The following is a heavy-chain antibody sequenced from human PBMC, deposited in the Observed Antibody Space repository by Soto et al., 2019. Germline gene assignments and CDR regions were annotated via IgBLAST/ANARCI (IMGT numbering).Heavy chain of an antibody. CDR3: ARDSHVGSGWQLTADY. Sequence: SLRLSCAASGFTFSSYGMHWVRQAPGKGLEWVAVIWYDGSNKYYAESVKGRFTISRDNSKNTLYLQMNSLRAEDTAVYYCARDSHVGSGWQLTADYWGQGTPVTVSS. V-gene: IGHV3-33*01. CDR2: IWYDGSNK. CDR1: GFTFSSYG. J-gene: IGHJ4*02. D-gene: IGHD6-19*01.